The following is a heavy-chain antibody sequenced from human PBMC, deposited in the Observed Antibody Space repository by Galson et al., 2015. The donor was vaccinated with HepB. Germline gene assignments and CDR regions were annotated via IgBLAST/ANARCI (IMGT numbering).Heavy chain of an antibody. CDR2: IIPIFGTA. J-gene: IGHJ6*02. CDR3: ARGKRYCSSTSCYLYYYYYGMDV. CDR1: GGTSSSYA. V-gene: IGHV1-69*13. Sequence: SVKVSCKASGGTSSSYAISWVRQAPGQGLEWMGGIIPIFGTANYAQKFQGRVTITADESTSTAYMELSSLRSEDTAVYYCARGKRYCSSTSCYLYYYYYGMDVWGQGTTVTVSS. D-gene: IGHD2-2*01.